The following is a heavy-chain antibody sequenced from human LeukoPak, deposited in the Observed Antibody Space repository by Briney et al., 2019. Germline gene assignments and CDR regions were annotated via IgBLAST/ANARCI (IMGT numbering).Heavy chain of an antibody. V-gene: IGHV3-30*03. CDR3: ARGGGWYDPLFDY. J-gene: IGHJ4*02. CDR1: GFTFSSYG. D-gene: IGHD6-19*01. Sequence: GKSLRLSCAASGFTFSSYGMHWVRQAPGRGLEWVAVISYDGSNKYYADSVKGRFTISRDNSKNTLYLQMNSLRAEDTAVYYCARGGGWYDPLFDYWGQGTLVTVSS. CDR2: ISYDGSNK.